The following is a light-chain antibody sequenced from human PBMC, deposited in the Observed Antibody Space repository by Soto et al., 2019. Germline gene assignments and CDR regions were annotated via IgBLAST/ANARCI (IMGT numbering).Light chain of an antibody. CDR1: SSNIGANYA. CDR2: GNT. J-gene: IGLJ1*01. V-gene: IGLV1-40*01. Sequence: QSVLTQPPSVSGAPGHRVTISCAGSSSNIGANYAVHWYQQRPGTAPKLLIFGNTNRPSGVPDRFSGSKSGTSASLAITGLQAEDEGDYYCQSYDSTLSARYVFGTGTKVT. CDR3: QSYDSTLSARYV.